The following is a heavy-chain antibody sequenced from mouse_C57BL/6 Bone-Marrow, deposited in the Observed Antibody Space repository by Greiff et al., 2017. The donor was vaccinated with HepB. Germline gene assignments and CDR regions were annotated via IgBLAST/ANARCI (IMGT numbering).Heavy chain of an antibody. V-gene: IGHV14-4*01. CDR3: TSGGYYGYAMDY. D-gene: IGHD2-3*01. CDR1: GFNIKDDY. J-gene: IGHJ4*01. CDR2: IDPENGDT. Sequence: QLQQSGAELVRPGASVKLSCTASGFNIKDDYMHWVKQRPEQGLEWIGWIDPENGDTEYASKFQGKATITADTSSNTAYLQLSSLTSEDTAVYYCTSGGYYGYAMDYWGQGTSVTVSS.